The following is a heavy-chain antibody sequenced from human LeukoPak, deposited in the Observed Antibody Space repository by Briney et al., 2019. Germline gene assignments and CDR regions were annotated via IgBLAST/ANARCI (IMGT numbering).Heavy chain of an antibody. CDR1: GVSITSDSYS. CDR2: IYYSGST. CDR3: ARGDSVAGVRFDY. D-gene: IGHD6-13*01. V-gene: IGHV4-30-2*03. J-gene: IGHJ4*02. Sequence: PSETLSLTCTVSGVSITSDSYSWSWIRQPPGKGLQWIGCIYYSGSTYYKPSLKSRVTISVDTSKNQFSLKLSSVTAADTAVYYCARGDSVAGVRFDYWGQGTLVAVSS.